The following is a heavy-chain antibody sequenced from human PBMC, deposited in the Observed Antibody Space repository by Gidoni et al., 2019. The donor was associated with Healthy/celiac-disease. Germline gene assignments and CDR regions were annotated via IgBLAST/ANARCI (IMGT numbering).Heavy chain of an antibody. CDR1: GFTFSNAC. Sequence: EVQLVESGGGLVKPRGSLRLSCAASGFTFSNACMSWVRQAPGKGLERVGRIKSKTDGGTTDYAEPVKGRFNISRDDSKNTLYLQRNSLKTEDTAVYYCTTEGYYYDSSGYYDDYWGQGTLVTVSS. J-gene: IGHJ4*02. D-gene: IGHD3-22*01. CDR3: TTEGYYYDSSGYYDDY. CDR2: IKSKTDGGTT. V-gene: IGHV3-15*01.